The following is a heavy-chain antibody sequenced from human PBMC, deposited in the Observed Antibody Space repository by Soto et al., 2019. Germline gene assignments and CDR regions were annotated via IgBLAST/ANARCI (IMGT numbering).Heavy chain of an antibody. J-gene: IGHJ6*02. D-gene: IGHD2-8*01. V-gene: IGHV1-69*12. Sequence: QVQLEQSGAEVKKPGSSVKVSCKASGGTFRTAAISWVRQAPGQGLEWMGGIMPVFRTPDYAQKFQGRVTITAEESTNTAYMELSGLRSDDTAVYYCARDNDRPQLGGNYYYILDVWGQGTTITVYS. CDR3: ARDNDRPQLGGNYYYILDV. CDR1: GGTFRTAA. CDR2: IMPVFRTP.